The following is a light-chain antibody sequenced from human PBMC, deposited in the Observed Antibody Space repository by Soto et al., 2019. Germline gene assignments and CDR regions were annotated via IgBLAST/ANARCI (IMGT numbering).Light chain of an antibody. Sequence: IQLTQSPSSLSASVGDSVTITCRASQGVSRYLSWYQQKPGRAPILLISAASTLQSGVPARFSGSGSGTDFTLSSTSLQPEDFATYYCQQLNSYHVTFGGGTKVEIK. V-gene: IGKV1-9*01. CDR1: QGVSRY. CDR3: QQLNSYHVT. CDR2: AAS. J-gene: IGKJ4*01.